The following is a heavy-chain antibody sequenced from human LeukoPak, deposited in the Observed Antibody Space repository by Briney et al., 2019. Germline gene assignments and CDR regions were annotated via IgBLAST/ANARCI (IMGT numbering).Heavy chain of an antibody. Sequence: PGGSLRLSCTVSGFTVSSDSMSWVRQARGKGLEWVSFIYSGGSTHYSDSVKGRFTISRDNSKNTLYLQMNSLRAEDTAVYYCARRAGAYSHPYDYWGQGTLVTVSS. CDR2: IYSGGST. CDR3: ARRAGAYSHPYDY. D-gene: IGHD4/OR15-4a*01. CDR1: GFTVSSDS. J-gene: IGHJ4*02. V-gene: IGHV3-53*01.